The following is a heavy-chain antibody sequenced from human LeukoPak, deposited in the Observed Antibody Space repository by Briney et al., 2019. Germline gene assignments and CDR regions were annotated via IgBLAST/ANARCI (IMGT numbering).Heavy chain of an antibody. D-gene: IGHD3-9*01. CDR3: ASLRDILTGFDY. V-gene: IGHV4-30-2*01. J-gene: IGHJ4*02. Sequence: SETLSLTCAVSGFSISSDSYSWSWLRQPPGKGLEWIGYIYHSGSTYYNPSLKSRVTISVDRSKNQFSLKLSSVTAADTAVYYCASLRDILTGFDYWGQGTLVTVSS. CDR2: IYHSGST. CDR1: GFSISSDSYS.